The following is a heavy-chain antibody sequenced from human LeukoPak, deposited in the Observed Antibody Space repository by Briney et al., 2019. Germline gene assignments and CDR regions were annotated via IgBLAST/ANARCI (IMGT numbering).Heavy chain of an antibody. CDR3: ARYCGADSCYSGLDY. Sequence: GVSLRLSCAASGFTFSSYVMTWVRQGPGRGLEWVSSIGNSGRDTYYADSMKGRFTISRDNSKSTLFLHMSSLRAGDTAIYYCARYCGADSCYSGLDYWGQGALVTVSS. CDR2: IGNSGRDT. D-gene: IGHD2-15*01. V-gene: IGHV3-23*01. CDR1: GFTFSSYV. J-gene: IGHJ4*02.